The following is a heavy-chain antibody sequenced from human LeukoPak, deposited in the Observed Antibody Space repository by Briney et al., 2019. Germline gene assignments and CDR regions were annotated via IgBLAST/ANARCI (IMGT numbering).Heavy chain of an antibody. CDR3: ARGRGLWFGELSRAFDY. CDR1: GGSFSGYY. D-gene: IGHD3-10*01. CDR2: INHSGST. V-gene: IGHV4-34*01. J-gene: IGHJ4*02. Sequence: PSETLSLTCAVYGGSFSGYYWSWIRQPPGKGLEWIGEINHSGSTNYNPSLKSRVTISVDTSKNQSSLKLSSVTAADTAVYYCARGRGLWFGELSRAFDYWGQGTLVTVSS.